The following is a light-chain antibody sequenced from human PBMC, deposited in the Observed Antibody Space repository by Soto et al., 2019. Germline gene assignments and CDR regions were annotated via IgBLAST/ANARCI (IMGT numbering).Light chain of an antibody. Sequence: EIVFTQSPLTLPLSPPETATLYCRASQTISSRYLPWYQQKLGQPPSLVISAASSRATGLPDRFSGSGYGTDSNLTISRLEPEDSAVYYCQQYGSPPVTFGQGTKVDIK. CDR3: QQYGSPPVT. CDR2: AAS. V-gene: IGKV3-20*01. CDR1: QTISSRY. J-gene: IGKJ1*01.